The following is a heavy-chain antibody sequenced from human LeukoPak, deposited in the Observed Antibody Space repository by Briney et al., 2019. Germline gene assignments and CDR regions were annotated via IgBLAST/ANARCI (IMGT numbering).Heavy chain of an antibody. V-gene: IGHV3-21*01. CDR3: ARTYFGSGNTLVH. D-gene: IGHD3-10*01. CDR2: ISSSSSYI. CDR1: RFTFSSYS. J-gene: IGHJ4*02. Sequence: PRGSLRLSCAASRFTFSSYSMNWVRQAPGKGLEWVSSISSSSSYIYYADSVKGRFTISRDNAKNSLYLQMNSLRAEDTAVYYCARTYFGSGNTLVHWGQGTLVTVPS.